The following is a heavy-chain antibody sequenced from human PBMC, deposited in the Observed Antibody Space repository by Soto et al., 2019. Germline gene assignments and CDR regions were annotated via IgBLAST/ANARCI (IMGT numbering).Heavy chain of an antibody. V-gene: IGHV4-39*01. CDR1: GGSISTGTYY. CDR3: ARRSPRSIVGATFDY. D-gene: IGHD1-26*01. CDR2: FYFGGNT. J-gene: IGHJ4*02. Sequence: SETLSLTCSVSGGSISTGTYYWGWIRQPPGKGLEWIGSFYFGGNTNYNPSVKSRVTISVDTSKNQFSLILTSVTAADTAVYFCARRSPRSIVGATFDYWGQGTLVTVSS.